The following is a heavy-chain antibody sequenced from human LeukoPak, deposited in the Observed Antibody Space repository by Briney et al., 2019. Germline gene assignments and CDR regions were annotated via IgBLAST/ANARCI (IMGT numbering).Heavy chain of an antibody. CDR3: ARVAYYYDSSGYYFYNWFAP. CDR1: GYTFTCYD. Sequence: ASVTVSCKASGYTFTCYDINWVRQATGQGLEWMGWMNPNSGNTGYAQKFQGRVTMTRNTSISTAYMEMSSLRSEDTAVYYCARVAYYYDSSGYYFYNWFAPWGQGTLVTVSS. V-gene: IGHV1-8*01. J-gene: IGHJ5*02. CDR2: MNPNSGNT. D-gene: IGHD3-22*01.